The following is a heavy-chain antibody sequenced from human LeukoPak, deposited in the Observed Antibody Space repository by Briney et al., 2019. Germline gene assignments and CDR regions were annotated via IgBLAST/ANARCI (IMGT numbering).Heavy chain of an antibody. D-gene: IGHD3-9*01. V-gene: IGHV1-18*01. CDR1: GYTFTSYG. Sequence: ASVKVSCKASGYTFTSYGISWVRQAPGQGLEWMGWISAYNGNTNYAQKLQGRVTMTTDTSTSTAYMELRSLRSDDTAVYYCAREQYYDILTGYYPIDYWGQGTLVTVSS. J-gene: IGHJ4*02. CDR3: AREQYYDILTGYYPIDY. CDR2: ISAYNGNT.